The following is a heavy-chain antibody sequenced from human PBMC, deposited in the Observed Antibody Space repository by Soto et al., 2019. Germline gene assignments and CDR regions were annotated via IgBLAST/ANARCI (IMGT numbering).Heavy chain of an antibody. D-gene: IGHD3-3*01. CDR3: ARDLSYDFWSGYYAGYYMDV. Sequence: SLTLRVPWTVAGGSISSFYCSWIRQTKRKGLEWIGYIYYSGSTNYNPSLKSRVTISVDTSKNQFSLKLSSVTAADTAVYYCARDLSYDFWSGYYAGYYMDVWGKGTTVTVSS. J-gene: IGHJ6*03. CDR2: IYYSGST. CDR1: GGSISSFY. V-gene: IGHV4-59*01.